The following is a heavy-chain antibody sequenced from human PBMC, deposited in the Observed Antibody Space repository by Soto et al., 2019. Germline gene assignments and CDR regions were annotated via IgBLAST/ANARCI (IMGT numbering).Heavy chain of an antibody. V-gene: IGHV1-3*01. D-gene: IGHD3-10*01. CDR2: INAGNGNT. Sequence: GASVKVSCKASGYTFTSYAMHWVRQAPGQRLEWMGWINAGNGNTKYSQKFQGRVTITRDTSASTAYMELSSLRSDDTAVFYCAREMVRGVGSDYWGQGTLVTVSS. CDR3: AREMVRGVGSDY. CDR1: GYTFTSYA. J-gene: IGHJ4*02.